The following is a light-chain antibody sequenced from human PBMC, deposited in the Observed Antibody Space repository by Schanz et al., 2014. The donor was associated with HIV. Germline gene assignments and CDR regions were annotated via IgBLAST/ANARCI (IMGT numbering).Light chain of an antibody. Sequence: EIVMTQSPATLSVSPGERATLSCRASQSVSSNLAWYQQKPGQAPRLLIYGASTRATGIPARFSGSGSGTDFILTISRLEPEDFAVYYCQQYGSSWTFGQGTKVEIK. J-gene: IGKJ1*01. CDR1: QSVSSN. CDR3: QQYGSSWT. V-gene: IGKV3-15*01. CDR2: GAS.